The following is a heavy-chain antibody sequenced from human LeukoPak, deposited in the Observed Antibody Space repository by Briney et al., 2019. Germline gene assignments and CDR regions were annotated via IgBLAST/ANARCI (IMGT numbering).Heavy chain of an antibody. J-gene: IGHJ5*02. V-gene: IGHV4-4*07. CDR1: GGSISSYY. CDR3: ARDRTVVVPAAISAWFDP. Sequence: SETLSLTCTVSGGSISSYYWSWIRQPAGKGLEWIGRIYTSGSTNCNPSLKSRVTMSVDTSKNQFSLKLSSVTAADTAVYYCARDRTVVVPAAISAWFDPWGQGTLVTVSS. D-gene: IGHD2-2*01. CDR2: IYTSGST.